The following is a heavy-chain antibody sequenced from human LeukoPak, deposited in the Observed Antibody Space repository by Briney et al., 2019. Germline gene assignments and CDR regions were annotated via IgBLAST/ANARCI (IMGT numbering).Heavy chain of an antibody. D-gene: IGHD3-22*01. Sequence: SAKLSCKASRYTFTSYYIHWVPQAPGQALEWRGIINPSWCNTIYAQKFKGSVTMNRDMSTSTVYMELSRLRSEDTAVYYCARGENYYDSSFDYWGQGTLVTVSS. CDR2: INPSWCNT. CDR3: ARGENYYDSSFDY. J-gene: IGHJ4*02. V-gene: IGHV1-46*01. CDR1: RYTFTSYY.